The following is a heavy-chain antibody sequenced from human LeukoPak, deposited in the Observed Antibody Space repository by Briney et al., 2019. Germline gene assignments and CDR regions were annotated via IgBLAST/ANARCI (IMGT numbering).Heavy chain of an antibody. CDR3: VRSATIAVFRYGMDV. J-gene: IGHJ6*02. CDR1: GGSITSLY. D-gene: IGHD6-19*01. CDR2: VHHTGVT. Sequence: SETLSLTCSVSGGSITSLYWSWVRQPPGKGLEYVGYVHHTGVTNYNPSLRGRVTVSMDASKNQFYLKLKSVTAADTAVYYCVRSATIAVFRYGMDVWGQGTTVTVSS. V-gene: IGHV4-59*11.